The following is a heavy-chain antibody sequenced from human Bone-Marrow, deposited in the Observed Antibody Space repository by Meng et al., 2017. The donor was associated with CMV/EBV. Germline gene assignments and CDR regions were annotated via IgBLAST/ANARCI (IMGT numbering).Heavy chain of an antibody. V-gene: IGHV3-43D*03. Sequence: GGSLRLSCVASGVTFDDYAMHWVRQAPGKGLEWVSLISWDGGSTYYADSVKGLFTISRDNSKDSLYLQMNSLRAEDTALYYCAKDRREGYNYGKTDYWGRG. D-gene: IGHD5-24*01. CDR3: AKDRREGYNYGKTDY. CDR1: GVTFDDYA. J-gene: IGHJ4*02. CDR2: ISWDGGST.